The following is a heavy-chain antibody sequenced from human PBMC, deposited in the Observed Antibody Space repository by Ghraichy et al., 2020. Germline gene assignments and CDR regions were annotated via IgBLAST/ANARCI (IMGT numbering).Heavy chain of an antibody. CDR2: IIPIFGTA. D-gene: IGHD3-16*02. V-gene: IGHV1-69*13. Sequence: SVKVSCKASGGTFSSYAISWVRQAPGQGLEWMGGIIPIFGTANYAQKFQGRVTITADESTSTAYMELSSLRSEDTAVYYCARDIVGTHYYYYGMDVWGQGTTVTVSS. CDR3: ARDIVGTHYYYYGMDV. J-gene: IGHJ6*02. CDR1: GGTFSSYA.